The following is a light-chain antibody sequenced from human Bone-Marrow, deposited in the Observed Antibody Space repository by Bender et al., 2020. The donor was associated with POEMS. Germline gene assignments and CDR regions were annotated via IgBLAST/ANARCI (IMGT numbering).Light chain of an antibody. CDR2: DDS. J-gene: IGLJ2*01. CDR3: QVWDTRNDHLVV. V-gene: IGLV3-21*02. Sequence: SYVLTQPPSMSVAPGQTARMTCGGDNIQRKSLQWYRQKPGQAPVLVIFDDSNRPSGIPERFSGSNSANTATLTISRVEAGDEADYYCQVWDTRNDHLVVFGGGTKLTVL. CDR1: NIQRKS.